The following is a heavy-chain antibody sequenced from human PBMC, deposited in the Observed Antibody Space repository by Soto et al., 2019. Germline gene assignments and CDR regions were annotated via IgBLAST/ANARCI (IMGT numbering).Heavy chain of an antibody. CDR1: GFTFSSYA. Sequence: GGSLRLSCAASGFTFSSYAMSWVRQAPGKGLEWVSAISGSGGSTYYADSVKGRFTISRDNSKNTLYLQMNSLRAEDTAVYYCAKVPSRGGFGELLYYYYMDVWGKGTTVTVSS. J-gene: IGHJ6*03. V-gene: IGHV3-23*01. D-gene: IGHD3-10*01. CDR2: ISGSGGST. CDR3: AKVPSRGGFGELLYYYYMDV.